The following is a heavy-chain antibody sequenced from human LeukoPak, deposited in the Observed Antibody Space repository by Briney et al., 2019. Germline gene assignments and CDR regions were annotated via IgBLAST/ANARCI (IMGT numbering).Heavy chain of an antibody. J-gene: IGHJ6*02. D-gene: IGHD6-6*01. CDR2: ISYSGSTI. Sequence: GRSLRLFCAASGFTFSDYYMSWVRQAPGKGLEGGSYISYSGSTISYTDSVKGRFTISRDNTKNSLYLQLNSLRAEDTAVYYCARDRRPSIWSGLDVWGQGTTVTVSS. CDR3: ARDRRPSIWSGLDV. V-gene: IGHV3-11*01. CDR1: GFTFSDYY.